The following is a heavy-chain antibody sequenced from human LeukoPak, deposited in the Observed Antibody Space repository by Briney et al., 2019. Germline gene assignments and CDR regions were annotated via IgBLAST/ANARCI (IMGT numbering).Heavy chain of an antibody. CDR1: GGSISSYY. CDR3: ARVGEAVRFLPWDFDY. CDR2: IYYSGST. Sequence: SETLSLTCTVSGGSISSYYWSWIRQPPGKGLEWIGYIYYSGSTNYNPSLKSRVTISVDTSKNQFSLKLSSVTAADTAVYYCARVGEAVRFLPWDFDYWGQGTLVTVSS. D-gene: IGHD3-3*01. V-gene: IGHV4-59*08. J-gene: IGHJ4*02.